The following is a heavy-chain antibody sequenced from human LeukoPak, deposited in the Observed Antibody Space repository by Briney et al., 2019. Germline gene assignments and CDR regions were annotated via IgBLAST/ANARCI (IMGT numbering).Heavy chain of an antibody. J-gene: IGHJ4*02. CDR2: FGSDLSFR. Sequence: GGSLRLSCAGSGFTFSHYSMNWVRRAPGKGLEWVASFGSDLSFRSYADSVKGRFTISRDNAESSLHLHMNSLRAEDTAIYYCARDRLGDGHIRDFDSWGQGTVVTVSS. D-gene: IGHD5-24*01. CDR1: GFTFSHYS. CDR3: ARDRLGDGHIRDFDS. V-gene: IGHV3-21*01.